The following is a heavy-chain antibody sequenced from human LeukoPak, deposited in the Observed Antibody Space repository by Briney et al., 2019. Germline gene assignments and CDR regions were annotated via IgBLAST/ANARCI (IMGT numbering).Heavy chain of an antibody. CDR1: VDSVSSNSAA. D-gene: IGHD1-1*01. V-gene: IGHV6-1*01. CDR3: ARDLSGWNDDYFDY. CDR2: TYYRSKWYN. J-gene: IGHJ4*02. Sequence: SQTLSLTCAISVDSVSSNSAAWDCIRQSPSRGLEWLGRTYYRSKWYNDYAVSVRSRITLNPDTSKNQFSLQLNSVTHEDTAVYYCARDLSGWNDDYFDYWGQGTLVTVSS.